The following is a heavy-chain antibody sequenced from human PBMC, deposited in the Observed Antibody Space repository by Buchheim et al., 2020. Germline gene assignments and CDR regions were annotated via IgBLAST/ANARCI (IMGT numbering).Heavy chain of an antibody. J-gene: IGHJ2*01. Sequence: QVQLQESGPGLVKPSQTLSLTCTVPGGSISSGGYYWNWIRLVPGKGLQWIGHTYNSGTTYYNPSLQGRVTISVETSENQFSLKLSSVTAADTAVYYCARDQGGYVWYFDLWGRGSL. D-gene: IGHD5-12*01. CDR1: GGSISSGGYY. V-gene: IGHV4-31*03. CDR3: ARDQGGYVWYFDL. CDR2: TYNSGTT.